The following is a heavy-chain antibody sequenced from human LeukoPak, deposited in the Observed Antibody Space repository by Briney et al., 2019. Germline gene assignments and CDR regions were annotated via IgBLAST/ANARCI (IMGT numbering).Heavy chain of an antibody. CDR2: IYTSGST. D-gene: IGHD6-13*01. J-gene: IGHJ4*02. Sequence: SETLSLTCTVSGGSISSYYWSWIRQPAGKGLEWIGRIYTSGSTNYNPTLKSRVTMSVDTSKNQFSLKLSSVTAADTAVYYCARLGVYSSSQMGFDYWGQGTLVTVSS. CDR1: GGSISSYY. CDR3: ARLGVYSSSQMGFDY. V-gene: IGHV4-4*07.